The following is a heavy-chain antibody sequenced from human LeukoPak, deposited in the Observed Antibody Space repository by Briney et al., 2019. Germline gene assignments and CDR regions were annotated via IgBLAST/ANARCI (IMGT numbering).Heavy chain of an antibody. D-gene: IGHD2-8*01. CDR3: ARRGGCSSGVCDYFEY. J-gene: IGHJ4*02. V-gene: IGHV5-51*01. CDR2: IYPGGSDT. CDR1: GYSITSYW. Sequence: GESLKISCKGSGYSITSYWFGWVRRMPPKGVEYMGIIYPGGSDTRYSPSFQGQVTISADKSSSAAYLQWSSLKASDTAIYYCARRGGCSSGVCDYFEYWGQGTLGTVSS.